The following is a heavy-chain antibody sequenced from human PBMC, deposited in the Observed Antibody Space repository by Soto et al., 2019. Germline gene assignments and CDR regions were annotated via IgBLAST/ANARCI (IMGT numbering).Heavy chain of an antibody. J-gene: IGHJ3*02. Sequence: GESLKLSGKGSGHIVSDYWSGWVRHLPGKGLEWMGIIYPDDSDTRYSPSFQGQVTISADKSITTAFLQWSSLEASDTGMYYCARSQGEQSALDSWGQATRVTVSS. CDR1: GHIVSDYW. V-gene: IGHV5-51*01. D-gene: IGHD3-16*01. CDR2: IYPDDSDT. CDR3: ARSQGEQSALDS.